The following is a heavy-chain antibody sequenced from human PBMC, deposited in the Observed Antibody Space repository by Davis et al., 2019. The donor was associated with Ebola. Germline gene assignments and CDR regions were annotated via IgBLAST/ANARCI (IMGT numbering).Heavy chain of an antibody. CDR1: GGSVTSRSYF. V-gene: IGHV4-61*01. D-gene: IGHD2-8*01. CDR3: ARVGDFQGVY. Sequence: PSETLSLTCSVSGGSVTSRSYFWTWIRQPPKKGPEWIGHVYYSGSTSYNPSLKSRVTISRDTSKNHFSLNLSSVTAADTAVYYCARVGDFQGVYWGRGTLVTVSS. CDR2: VYYSGST. J-gene: IGHJ4*02.